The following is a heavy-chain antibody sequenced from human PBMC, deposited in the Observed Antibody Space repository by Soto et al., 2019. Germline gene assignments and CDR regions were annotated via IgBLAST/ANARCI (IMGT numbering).Heavy chain of an antibody. Sequence: KAGGSLRLSCAASGFTFSSYSMNWVRQAPGKGLEWVSSISSSSSYIYYADSVKGRFTISRDNAKNSLYLQMNSLRAEDTAVYYCAREGPEKVKGFDYWGQGTLVTVSS. V-gene: IGHV3-21*01. CDR3: AREGPEKVKGFDY. CDR1: GFTFSSYS. J-gene: IGHJ4*02. D-gene: IGHD2-21*01. CDR2: ISSSSSYI.